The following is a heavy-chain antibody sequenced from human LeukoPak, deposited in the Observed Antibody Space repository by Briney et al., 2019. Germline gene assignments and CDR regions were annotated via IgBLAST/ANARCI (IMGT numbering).Heavy chain of an antibody. J-gene: IGHJ4*02. CDR3: ATSVGTTGTT. Sequence: PSETLSLTCTVSAGSISSYYWNWLRQSPGKGLEWIGYIYYTGTTKCNPSLTSRVTISIDTSKNQFSLKLSSVTAADTAVYYCATSVGTTGTTWGQGTLVIVSS. D-gene: IGHD1-1*01. V-gene: IGHV4-59*08. CDR2: IYYTGTT. CDR1: AGSISSYY.